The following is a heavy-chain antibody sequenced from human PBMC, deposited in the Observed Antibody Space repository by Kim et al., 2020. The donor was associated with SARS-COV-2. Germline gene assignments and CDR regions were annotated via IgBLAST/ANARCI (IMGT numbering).Heavy chain of an antibody. CDR1: GGTFSSYT. CDR2: IIPILGIA. V-gene: IGHV1-69*02. D-gene: IGHD3-10*01. Sequence: SVKVSCKASGGTFSSYTISWVRQAPGQGLEWMGRIIPILGIANYAQKFQGRVTITADKSTSTAYMELSSLRSEDTAVYYCAGLWFGESTPTYNWFDPWGQGTLVTVSS. CDR3: AGLWFGESTPTYNWFDP. J-gene: IGHJ5*02.